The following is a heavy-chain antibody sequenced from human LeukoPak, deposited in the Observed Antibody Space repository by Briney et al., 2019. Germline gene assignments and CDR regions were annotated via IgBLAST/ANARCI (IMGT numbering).Heavy chain of an antibody. V-gene: IGHV3-30*02. CDR3: AKVMGVVGTLRYYFDY. CDR2: IRYDGSDE. CDR1: GFTFSSYG. Sequence: PGGSLRLSCAASGFTFSSYGMHWVRQAPGKGLEWVAFIRYDGSDEYYADSVKGRFTISRDNSKNTLYLQINRLRAEDTVVYYCAKVMGVVGTLRYYFDYWGQGTLVSVSS. J-gene: IGHJ4*02. D-gene: IGHD6-19*01.